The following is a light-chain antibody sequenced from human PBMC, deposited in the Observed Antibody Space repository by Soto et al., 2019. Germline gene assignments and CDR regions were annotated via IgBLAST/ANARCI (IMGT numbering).Light chain of an antibody. Sequence: QSALTQPASVSGSPGQSITISCTETSSDVGGYNYVSWYQQHPGKAPKLMIYEVSNRPSGVSNRFSGSKSGNTASLTISGLQAEDEADYYCSSYTSSSTLVFGGGTKVTVL. CDR1: SSDVGGYNY. CDR2: EVS. V-gene: IGLV2-14*01. J-gene: IGLJ2*01. CDR3: SSYTSSSTLV.